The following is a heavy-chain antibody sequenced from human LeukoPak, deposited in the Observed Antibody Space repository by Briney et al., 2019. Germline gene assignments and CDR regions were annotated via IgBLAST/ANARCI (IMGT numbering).Heavy chain of an antibody. CDR2: ISGSGGST. Sequence: GGSLRLSCAASGFTFSSYGMSWVRQAPGKGLEWVSAISGSGGSTYYADSVKGRFTISRDNAKNSLYLQMNSLRAEDTAVYYCARDRLTMVRGVTSHLFDYWGQGTLVTVSS. J-gene: IGHJ4*02. CDR3: ARDRLTMVRGVTSHLFDY. V-gene: IGHV3-23*01. CDR1: GFTFSSYG. D-gene: IGHD3-10*01.